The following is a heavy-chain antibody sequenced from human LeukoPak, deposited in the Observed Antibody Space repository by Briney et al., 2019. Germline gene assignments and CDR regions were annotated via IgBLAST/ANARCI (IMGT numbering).Heavy chain of an antibody. J-gene: IGHJ4*02. D-gene: IGHD6-13*01. CDR2: IIPIFGTA. CDR1: GGTFSSYA. V-gene: IGHV1-69*13. Sequence: SVKVSCKASGGTFSSYASSWVRQAPGQGLEWMGGIIPIFGTANYAQKFQGRVTITADESTSTAYMELSSLRSEDTAVYYCARRDSSSWYFQGYHFDYWGQGTLVTVSS. CDR3: ARRDSSSWYFQGYHFDY.